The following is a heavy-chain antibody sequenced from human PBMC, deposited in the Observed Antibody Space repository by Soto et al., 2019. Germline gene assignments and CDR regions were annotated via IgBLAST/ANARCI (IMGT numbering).Heavy chain of an antibody. J-gene: IGHJ5*02. CDR1: GFTFSSYA. V-gene: IGHV3-30-3*01. CDR2: ISYDGSNK. Sequence: QVQLVESGGGVVQPGRSLRLSCAASGFTFSSYAMHWVRQAPGKGLEWVAVISYDGSNKYYADSVKARFTISRDNSKNTLYLQINSLRAEHTAVYYCASGDYTNNINCFDPLRQGTLVTVSS. D-gene: IGHD2-2*02. CDR3: ASGDYTNNINCFDP.